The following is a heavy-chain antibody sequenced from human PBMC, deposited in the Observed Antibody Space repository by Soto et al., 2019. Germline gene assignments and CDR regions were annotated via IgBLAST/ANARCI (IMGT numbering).Heavy chain of an antibody. CDR3: ARSPVVVTAFDY. D-gene: IGHD2-21*02. J-gene: IGHJ4*02. Sequence: SETLSLTCTVSGGSISSGDYYWSWIRQPPGKGLEWIGYIYYSGSTYYNPSLKSRVTISVDTSKNQFSLKLSSVTAADTAVYYCARSPVVVTAFDYWGQGTLVTVSS. CDR2: IYYSGST. V-gene: IGHV4-30-4*01. CDR1: GGSISSGDYY.